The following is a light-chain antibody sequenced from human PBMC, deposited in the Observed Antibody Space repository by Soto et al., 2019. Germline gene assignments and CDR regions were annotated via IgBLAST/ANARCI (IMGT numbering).Light chain of an antibody. CDR2: YDS. Sequence: SYELTQPPSVSVAPGKTARITCGGNNIGSKSVHWYQQKPGQAPVLVIYYDSDRPSGIPERFSGSNSGNTATLTISRVEAGDEADYYCRVWDSSSDHRGVFGGGTKLTVL. J-gene: IGLJ2*01. V-gene: IGLV3-21*04. CDR3: RVWDSSSDHRGV. CDR1: NIGSKS.